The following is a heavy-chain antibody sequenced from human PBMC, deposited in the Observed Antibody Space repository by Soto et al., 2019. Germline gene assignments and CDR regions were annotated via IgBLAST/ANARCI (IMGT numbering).Heavy chain of an antibody. Sequence: SETLSLTCTVSGGSISSGDYYWSWIRQPPGKGLEWIGYIYYSGSTYYNPSLKSRVTISVDTSKNQFSLKLSSVTAADTAVYYCARDGYYYDSSGYYHYFDYWGQGTLVTVSS. J-gene: IGHJ4*02. CDR2: IYYSGST. D-gene: IGHD3-22*01. CDR1: GGSISSGDYY. V-gene: IGHV4-30-4*01. CDR3: ARDGYYYDSSGYYHYFDY.